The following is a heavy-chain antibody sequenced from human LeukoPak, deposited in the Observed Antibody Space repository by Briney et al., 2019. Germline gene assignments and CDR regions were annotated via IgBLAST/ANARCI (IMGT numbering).Heavy chain of an antibody. CDR1: GGSISSSSYY. Sequence: SETLSLTCTVSGGSISSSSYYWGWIRQPPGKGLEWIGSIYYSGSTYYNPSLKSRVTISVDTSKNQFSLKLSSVTAADTAVYYCARTENLNWFDPWGQGTLVTVSS. J-gene: IGHJ5*02. CDR2: IYYSGST. D-gene: IGHD1-7*01. CDR3: ARTENLNWFDP. V-gene: IGHV4-39*07.